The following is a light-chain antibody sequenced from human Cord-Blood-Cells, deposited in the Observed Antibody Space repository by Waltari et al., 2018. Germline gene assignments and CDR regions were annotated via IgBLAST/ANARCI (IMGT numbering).Light chain of an antibody. J-gene: IGLJ2*01. CDR2: EVS. CDR1: ICHVGGYNN. CDR3: SAYAGRNNFLV. V-gene: IGLV2-8*01. Sequence: QTALTQPPSASAPPGQSVNIPCTGTICHVGGYNNVSWYQQHPGNAPKLMIYEVSKRPSGVPERFSGSKPGNTAPLTVSGLQAEDEADDYGSAYAGRNNFLVFGGGTKLTVL.